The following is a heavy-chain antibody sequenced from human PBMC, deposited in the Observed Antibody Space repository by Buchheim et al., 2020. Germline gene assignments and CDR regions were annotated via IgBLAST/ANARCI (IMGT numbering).Heavy chain of an antibody. CDR2: INPSDSSA. CDR3: ARGALIAMITFGGVVVPPDY. V-gene: IGHV1-46*01. D-gene: IGHD3-16*02. Sequence: QVQLVQSGAEVKKPGASVKVSCKASGYTFTSYYLHWVRQAPGQGLEWMGIINPSDSSATYAQKFQGRVTMTRDTSASTVYIQLSSLRSEDTAVYYCARGALIAMITFGGVVVPPDYWGQGTL. J-gene: IGHJ4*02. CDR1: GYTFTSYY.